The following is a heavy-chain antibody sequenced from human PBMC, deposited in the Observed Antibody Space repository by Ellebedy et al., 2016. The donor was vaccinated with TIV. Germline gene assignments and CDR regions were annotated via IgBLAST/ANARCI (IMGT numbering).Heavy chain of an antibody. CDR1: GGSISSYY. D-gene: IGHD3-16*01. CDR2: IYYSGST. V-gene: IGHV4-59*01. J-gene: IGHJ4*02. CDR3: ARGLPIDY. Sequence: SETLSLXCTVSGGSISSYYWSWIRQPPGKGLEWIGYIYYSGSTNYNPSLKSRVTISVDTSKNQFSLKLSSVTAADTAVYYCARGLPIDYWGQGTLVTVSS.